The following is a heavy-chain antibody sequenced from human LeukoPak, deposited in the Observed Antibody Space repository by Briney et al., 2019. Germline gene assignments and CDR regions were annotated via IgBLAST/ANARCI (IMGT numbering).Heavy chain of an antibody. CDR3: ARHGRPGYGGYENAFDI. Sequence: SETLSLTCTVSGGSISSSTCYWDWIRQPPGQGLEWIGNIYDSGDTYYTPSLKSRVTMFVDTSKNQFSLKLSSVTAADTAVYYCARHGRPGYGGYENAFDIWGQGTMVTVSS. J-gene: IGHJ3*02. V-gene: IGHV4-39*01. CDR1: GGSISSSTCY. CDR2: IYDSGDT. D-gene: IGHD5-12*01.